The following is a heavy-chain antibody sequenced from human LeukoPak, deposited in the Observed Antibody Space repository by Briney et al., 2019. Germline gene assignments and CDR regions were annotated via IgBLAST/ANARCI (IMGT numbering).Heavy chain of an antibody. CDR3: AKVSTSSSKGHY. Sequence: GGSLRLSCAASGFTFSSYSMNWVRQAPGKGLEWVSYIGSSSSTIYYADSVKGRFTISRDNAKDSLYLQMNSLRAEDTAVYYCAKVSTSSSKGHYWGQGTLVTVSS. J-gene: IGHJ4*02. V-gene: IGHV3-48*01. CDR2: IGSSSSTI. CDR1: GFTFSSYS. D-gene: IGHD2-2*01.